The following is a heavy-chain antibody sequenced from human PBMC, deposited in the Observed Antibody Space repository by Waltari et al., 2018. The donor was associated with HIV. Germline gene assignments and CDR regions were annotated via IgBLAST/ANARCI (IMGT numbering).Heavy chain of an antibody. CDR2: INAGNGNT. Sequence: QVQLVQSGAEVKKPGASVKVSCKASGYTFTSYAMHWVRQAPGQRLEWMGWINAGNGNTKYSQKFQGRVTITRDTSASTAYMELSSLRSEDTAVYYCARGSSGYYGSGSWDYWGQGTLVTVSS. CDR1: GYTFTSYA. V-gene: IGHV1-3*01. J-gene: IGHJ4*02. CDR3: ARGSSGYYGSGSWDY. D-gene: IGHD3-10*01.